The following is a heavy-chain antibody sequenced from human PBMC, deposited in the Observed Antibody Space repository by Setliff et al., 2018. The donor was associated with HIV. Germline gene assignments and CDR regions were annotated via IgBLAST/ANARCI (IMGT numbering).Heavy chain of an antibody. V-gene: IGHV1-2*02. CDR3: ARESVISDAKIDF. J-gene: IGHJ2*01. CDR2: INPESGGT. CDR1: GYRFTDFS. D-gene: IGHD3-22*01. Sequence: ASVKVSCKSSGYRFTDFSLYWVRQAPGQGLEWMGWINPESGGTNYAQKFQGRVAMTTDTSIATVYMEVNRLTSDDTAMYYCARESVISDAKIDFWGRGTLVTVSS.